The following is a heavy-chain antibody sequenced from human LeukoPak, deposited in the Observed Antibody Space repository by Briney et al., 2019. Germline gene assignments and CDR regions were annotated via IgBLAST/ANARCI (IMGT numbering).Heavy chain of an antibody. CDR1: GFTFTSYS. D-gene: IGHD3-22*01. V-gene: IGHV3-23*01. CDR2: ISGGGGST. CDR3: ARDYDGSGYSPSN. Sequence: RSGGSLRLSCAASGFTFTSYSMNWVRQAPGKGLEWVSTISGGGGSTYYADSVKGRFTISRDNSKNTLDLQMNSLRAEDTAVYYCARDYDGSGYSPSNWGQGTLVTVSS. J-gene: IGHJ4*02.